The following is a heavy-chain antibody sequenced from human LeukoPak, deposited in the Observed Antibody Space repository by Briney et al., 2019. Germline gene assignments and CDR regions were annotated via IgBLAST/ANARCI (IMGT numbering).Heavy chain of an antibody. CDR1: GFTFSSYW. D-gene: IGHD6-19*01. CDR2: ISGSGGST. Sequence: PGGSLRLSCAASGFTFSSYWTSWVRQAPGKGLECVSAISGSGGSTYSADSLKGRFTISRDNSENTLYLQINSLRADDTAVFYCARGGLGSAFDNWGQGTLVTVSS. J-gene: IGHJ4*02. CDR3: ARGGLGSAFDN. V-gene: IGHV3-23*01.